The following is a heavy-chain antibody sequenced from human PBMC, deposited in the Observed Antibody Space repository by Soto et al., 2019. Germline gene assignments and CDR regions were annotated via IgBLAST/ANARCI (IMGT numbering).Heavy chain of an antibody. J-gene: IGHJ4*02. Sequence: QVQLQESGPGLVKPSETLSLTCTVSGGSVSSGSYYWSWIRQPPGKGLEWIGCIYYSGSTNYNPSLKSRVTISVDTSKNQFSLKLSSVTAADTAVYYCARSVVPAAIAPFDYWGQGTLVTVSS. D-gene: IGHD2-2*01. CDR2: IYYSGST. CDR3: ARSVVPAAIAPFDY. V-gene: IGHV4-61*01. CDR1: GGSVSSGSYY.